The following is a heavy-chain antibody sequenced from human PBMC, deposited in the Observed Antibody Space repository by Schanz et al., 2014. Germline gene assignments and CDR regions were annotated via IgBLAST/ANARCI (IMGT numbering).Heavy chain of an antibody. CDR2: ISYHGSER. CDR1: GFSFSDYG. D-gene: IGHD3-10*01. J-gene: IGHJ6*02. Sequence: QVQLVESGGGVVQPGRSLRLSCAGSGFSFSDYGIHWVRQAPGRGLEWVAVISYHGSERYYADSVKGRFTISRDNSMNTVYLQMNSLRSDDAAVYYCARAQGVIRLYYGVDVWGQGTTVTVSS. CDR3: ARAQGVIRLYYGVDV. V-gene: IGHV3-30*03.